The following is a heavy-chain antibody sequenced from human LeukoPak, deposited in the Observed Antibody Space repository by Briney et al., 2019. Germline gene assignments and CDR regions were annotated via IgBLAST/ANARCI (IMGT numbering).Heavy chain of an antibody. D-gene: IGHD4-11*01. J-gene: IGHJ4*02. V-gene: IGHV3-7*01. CDR2: IKQDGSEK. Sequence: PGGSLRLSCAASGFTFSNYWMSWVRQAPGKGLEWVANIKQDGSEKYYVDSVKGRFTISRDNAKNSLYLQMNSLRAEDTAVYYCARSTTVTTWEFDYWGQGTLVTVSS. CDR1: GFTFSNYW. CDR3: ARSTTVTTWEFDY.